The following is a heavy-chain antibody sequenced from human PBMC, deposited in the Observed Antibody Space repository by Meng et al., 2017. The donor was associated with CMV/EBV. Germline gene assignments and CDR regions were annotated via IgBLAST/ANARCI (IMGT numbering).Heavy chain of an antibody. D-gene: IGHD3-9*01. Sequence: LKISGAASGFTVSSNYMSWVRQAPGKGLEWVSVIYSGGSTYYADSVKGRFTISRDNSKNTLYLQMNSLRAEDTAVYYCARLPEYGGYYDILTGYSRTTYGMDVWGQGTTVTVSS. CDR2: IYSGGST. V-gene: IGHV3-53*01. CDR3: ARLPEYGGYYDILTGYSRTTYGMDV. CDR1: GFTVSSNY. J-gene: IGHJ6*02.